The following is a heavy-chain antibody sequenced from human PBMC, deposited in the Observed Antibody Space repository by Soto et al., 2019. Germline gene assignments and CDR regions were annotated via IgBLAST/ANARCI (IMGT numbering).Heavy chain of an antibody. V-gene: IGHV1-3*05. D-gene: IGHD3-22*01. Sequence: QVQLVQSGAEEKKPGASVKVSCKASGYTFTSYAMHWVRQAPGQRLEWMGWINAGNGNTKYSQKFQGRVTITRDTSASTAYMELSSLRSEDTAVYYCARSSGYYLIDGYWGQGTLVTVSS. CDR1: GYTFTSYA. CDR2: INAGNGNT. J-gene: IGHJ4*02. CDR3: ARSSGYYLIDGY.